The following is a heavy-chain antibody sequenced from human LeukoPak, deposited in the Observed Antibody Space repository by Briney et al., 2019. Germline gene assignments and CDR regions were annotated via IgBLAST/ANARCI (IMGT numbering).Heavy chain of an antibody. Sequence: SETLSLTCAVYGGSFSGYYWSWIRQPPGKGLEWIGEINHSGSTNYNPSLKSRVTISEDTSKNQFSLKLSSVTAADTAVYYCARGRYSSGWYTCPPFDYWGQGTLVTVSS. J-gene: IGHJ4*02. CDR2: INHSGST. CDR1: GGSFSGYY. D-gene: IGHD6-19*01. V-gene: IGHV4-34*01. CDR3: ARGRYSSGWYTCPPFDY.